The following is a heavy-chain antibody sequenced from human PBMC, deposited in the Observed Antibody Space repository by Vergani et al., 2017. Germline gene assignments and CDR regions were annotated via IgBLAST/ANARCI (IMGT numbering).Heavy chain of an antibody. CDR1: GGSISSGSYY. D-gene: IGHD3-3*01. CDR2: IYTSGST. J-gene: IGHJ6*03. V-gene: IGHV4-61*02. Sequence: QVQLQESGPGLVKPSQTLSLTCTVSGGSISSGSYYWSWIRQPAGKGLEWIGRIYTSGSTNYNPSLKSRVTMSVDTSKNQFSLKLSSVTAADTAVYYCARDRVGYYDVWSGASEFYYYYYMDVWGKGTTVTVSS. CDR3: ARDRVGYYDVWSGASEFYYYYYMDV.